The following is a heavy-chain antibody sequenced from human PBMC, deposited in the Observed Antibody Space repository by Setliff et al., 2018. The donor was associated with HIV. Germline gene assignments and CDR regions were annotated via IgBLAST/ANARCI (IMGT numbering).Heavy chain of an antibody. CDR1: GYTLTELS. Sequence: ASVKVSCKISGYTLTELSIHWVRQAPGKGLEWMANFDPEYGETSYAQKFQVRLTMTEDTSTDTAYMELSSLRSDDTAVYYCAKDRTGTGTTLHVWGKGTTVTVSS. CDR3: AKDRTGTGTTLHV. D-gene: IGHD1-7*01. J-gene: IGHJ6*04. CDR2: FDPEYGET. V-gene: IGHV1-24*01.